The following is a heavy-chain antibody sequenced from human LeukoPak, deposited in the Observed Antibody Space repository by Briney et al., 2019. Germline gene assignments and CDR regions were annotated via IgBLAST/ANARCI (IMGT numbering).Heavy chain of an antibody. Sequence: ESGPALVKPTPTLTLTCTFSGFSLSASGMCVSWIRQPPVKALEWLARIDWDDDKYYTTSLKTRLTISKDTSKNQVVLTMTNMDPVDTATYYCARGRHARDIWGQGTMVTASS. CDR1: GFSLSASGMC. CDR2: IDWDDDK. V-gene: IGHV2-70*11. J-gene: IGHJ3*02. CDR3: ARGRHARDI.